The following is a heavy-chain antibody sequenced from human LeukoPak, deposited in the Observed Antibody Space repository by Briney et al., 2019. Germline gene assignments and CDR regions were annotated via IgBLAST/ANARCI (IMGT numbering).Heavy chain of an antibody. J-gene: IGHJ4*02. CDR3: ARGLWRGYYDSSGYPPLIFDY. D-gene: IGHD3-22*01. CDR1: GGSFSGYY. V-gene: IGHV4-34*01. Sequence: SETLSLTCAVYGGSFSGYYWSWIRQPPGKGLKWIGEINHSGRTNYNPSLKSRVTISVDTSKNQFSLKLSSVTAADTAVYYCARGLWRGYYDSSGYPPLIFDYWGQGTLVTVSS. CDR2: INHSGRT.